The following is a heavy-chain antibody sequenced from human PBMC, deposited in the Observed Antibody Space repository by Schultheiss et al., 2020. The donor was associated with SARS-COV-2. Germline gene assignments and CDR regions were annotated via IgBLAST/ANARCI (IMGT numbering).Heavy chain of an antibody. D-gene: IGHD6-13*01. CDR2: IYYSGST. CDR3: GSLLYTSSWPVDY. CDR1: GGSFSGYY. Sequence: SETLSLTCAVYGGSFSGYYWSWIRQPPGKGLEWIGYIYYSGSTYYNPSLKSRVTISVDTSKNQFSLKLSSVTAADTAIYHCGSLLYTSSWPVDYWGQGSLVTVSS. J-gene: IGHJ4*02. V-gene: IGHV4-59*06.